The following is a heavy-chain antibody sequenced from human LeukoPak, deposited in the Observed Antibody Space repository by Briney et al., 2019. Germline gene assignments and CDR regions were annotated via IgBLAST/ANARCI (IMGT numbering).Heavy chain of an antibody. D-gene: IGHD2-21*02. CDR3: ARHVTAVGPYDY. V-gene: IGHV4-59*08. Sequence: SETLSLTCTVSGGSISRYYWSWIRQPPGKGLEWIGYIYCSGTTNYNPSLKSRVTISVDTSKNQFSLKLSSVTAADTAVYYCARHVTAVGPYDYWGQGTLVTVSS. CDR2: IYCSGTT. CDR1: GGSISRYY. J-gene: IGHJ4*02.